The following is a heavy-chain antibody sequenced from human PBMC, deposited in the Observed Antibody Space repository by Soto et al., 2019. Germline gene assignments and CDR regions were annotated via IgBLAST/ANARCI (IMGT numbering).Heavy chain of an antibody. Sequence: GGSLRLSCAASGFTFSSYGMHWVRQAPGKGLEWVAVISYDGSNKYYADSVKGRFTISRDNSKNTLYLQMNSLRAEDTAVYYCAKDQGSSGYGPLDYWGQGTLVTVSS. CDR2: ISYDGSNK. J-gene: IGHJ4*02. CDR3: AKDQGSSGYGPLDY. D-gene: IGHD3-22*01. CDR1: GFTFSSYG. V-gene: IGHV3-30*18.